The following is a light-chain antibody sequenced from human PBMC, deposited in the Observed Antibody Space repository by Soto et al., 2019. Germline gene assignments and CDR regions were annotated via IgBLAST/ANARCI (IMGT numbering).Light chain of an antibody. CDR1: SY. Sequence: QSVLTQPPSASGSPGQSVTISCTGTSYVSWYQQHPGKDPKLMIYEVSKRPSGVPDRFSGSKSGNTASLTVSGLQAEDEADYYCTSYVGSTWVFGGGTKLTVL. V-gene: IGLV2-8*01. CDR2: EVS. J-gene: IGLJ3*02. CDR3: TSYVGSTWV.